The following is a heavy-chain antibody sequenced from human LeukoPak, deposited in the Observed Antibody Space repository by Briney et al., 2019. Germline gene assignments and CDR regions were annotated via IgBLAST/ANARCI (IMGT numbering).Heavy chain of an antibody. CDR2: IYYSGST. CDR3: ARDNGGYYFDY. J-gene: IGHJ4*02. D-gene: IGHD3-16*01. V-gene: IGHV4-59*01. CDR1: GGSIGSYY. Sequence: PSETLSLTCTVSGGSIGSYYWSWIRQPPGKGLEWIGYIYYSGSTNYNPSLKSRVIISVDTSKNQFSLKLSSVTAADTAVYYCARDNGGYYFDYWGQGTLVTVSS.